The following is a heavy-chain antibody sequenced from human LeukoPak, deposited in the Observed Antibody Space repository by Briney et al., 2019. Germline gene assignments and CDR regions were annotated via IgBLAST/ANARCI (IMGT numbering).Heavy chain of an antibody. CDR1: GGSISSSSYY. J-gene: IGHJ4*02. D-gene: IGHD6-13*01. V-gene: IGHV4-39*01. Sequence: PETLSRTCTVPGGSISSSSYYWGWTRQPPGQDLESLGTISHSGSTYYNPSLKTRVTVSVDTSKNQFSLKLSSVTAADTAVYYCARRRLAASALDYWGQGTLVTVSS. CDR3: ARRRLAASALDY. CDR2: ISHSGST.